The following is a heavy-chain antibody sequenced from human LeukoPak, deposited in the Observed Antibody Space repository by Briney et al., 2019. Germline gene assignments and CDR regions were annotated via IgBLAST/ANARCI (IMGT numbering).Heavy chain of an antibody. CDR2: IYPGDSDT. V-gene: IGHV5-51*01. CDR1: GYSFTNYW. Sequence: GESLKISCKGSGYSFTNYWIDWVRQMPGKGLEWMGIIYPGDSDTRYSPSFQGQVTISADKSISTAYLQWSSLKASDTAMYYCVRRRCSSTSCYLAFDIWGQGTMVTVSS. D-gene: IGHD2-2*01. J-gene: IGHJ3*02. CDR3: VRRRCSSTSCYLAFDI.